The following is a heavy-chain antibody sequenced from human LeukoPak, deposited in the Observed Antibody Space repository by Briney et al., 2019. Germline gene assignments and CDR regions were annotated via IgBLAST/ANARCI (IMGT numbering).Heavy chain of an antibody. CDR2: IYYSGST. Sequence: SETLSLTCTVSGGSISSYYWSWIRQPPGKGLEWIGYIYYSGSTNYNPSLKSRVTISVDTSKNQFSLKLSSVTAADTAVYYCARGLAYYYGSGSYYNFGYNWFDPWGQGTLVTVSS. D-gene: IGHD3-10*01. V-gene: IGHV4-59*01. CDR3: ARGLAYYYGSGSYYNFGYNWFDP. CDR1: GGSISSYY. J-gene: IGHJ5*02.